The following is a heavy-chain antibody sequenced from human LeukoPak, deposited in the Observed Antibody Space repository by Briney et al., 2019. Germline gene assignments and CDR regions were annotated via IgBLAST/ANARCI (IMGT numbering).Heavy chain of an antibody. D-gene: IGHD3-10*01. Sequence: PSETLSLTCTVSGDSISSGDYYWSWIRQPAGKGLEWIGRISSSGSTNYNPSLKSRVTISVDTAKNQFSLKLSSVTAADTAVYYCARVTGSYYFYYYMDVWGKGTTVTVSS. CDR3: ARVTGSYYFYYYMDV. J-gene: IGHJ6*03. CDR1: GDSISSGDYY. CDR2: ISSSGST. V-gene: IGHV4-61*02.